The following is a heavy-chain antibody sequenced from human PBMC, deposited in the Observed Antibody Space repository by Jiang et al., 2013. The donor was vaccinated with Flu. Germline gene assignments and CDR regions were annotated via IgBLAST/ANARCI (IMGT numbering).Heavy chain of an antibody. CDR3: ARDTTNGARITGTWHYFDY. CDR2: IYYSGST. Sequence: TCTVSGGSISSGGYYWSWIRQHPGKGLEWIGYIYYSGSTYYNPSLKSRVTISVDTSKNQFSLKLSSVTAADTAVYYCARDTTNGARITGTWHYFDYWGQGTLVTVSS. V-gene: IGHV4-31*03. CDR1: GGSISSGGYY. D-gene: IGHD1-7*01. J-gene: IGHJ4*02.